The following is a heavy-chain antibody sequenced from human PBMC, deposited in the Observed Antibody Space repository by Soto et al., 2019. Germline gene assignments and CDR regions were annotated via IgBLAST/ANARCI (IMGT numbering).Heavy chain of an antibody. Sequence: GGSLRLSCAASGFTFSSYSMNWVRQAPGKGLEWVSSISSSSSYIYYADSVKGRFTISRDNAKNSLYLQMNSLRAEDTAVYYCARDCSGGSCYEVGFDYWGQGTLVTVSS. V-gene: IGHV3-21*01. CDR3: ARDCSGGSCYEVGFDY. J-gene: IGHJ4*02. CDR1: GFTFSSYS. D-gene: IGHD2-15*01. CDR2: ISSSSSYI.